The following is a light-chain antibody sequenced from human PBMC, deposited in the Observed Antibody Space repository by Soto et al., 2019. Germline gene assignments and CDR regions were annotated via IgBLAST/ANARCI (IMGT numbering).Light chain of an antibody. V-gene: IGKV1-6*01. CDR3: LEHYNYPQT. Sequence: AIQMTQSPSSLSASVGDRVTITCRASQDIRNDLGWYQQKPGKAPKLLIYAASILQGGVPSRFSGSGSGTDFSFTISSLQPEDFATYYCLEHYNYPQTFGQGTKVEIK. CDR2: AAS. CDR1: QDIRND. J-gene: IGKJ1*01.